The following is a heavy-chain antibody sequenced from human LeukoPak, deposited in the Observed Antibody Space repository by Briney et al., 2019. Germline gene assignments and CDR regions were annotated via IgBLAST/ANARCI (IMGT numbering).Heavy chain of an antibody. CDR3: ARGRGTIFGVVPPFHVRDYGMDV. J-gene: IGHJ6*02. CDR1: GGSIRSSYYY. V-gene: IGHV4-39*01. D-gene: IGHD3-3*01. Sequence: PSETLSLTCTVSGGSIRSSYYYWGWIRQPPGKGLEWIGSIYDSGSTYYNPSLKSRVTISVDTSKNQFSLKLNSVTAADTAVYYCARGRGTIFGVVPPFHVRDYGMDVWGQGTTVTVSS. CDR2: IYDSGST.